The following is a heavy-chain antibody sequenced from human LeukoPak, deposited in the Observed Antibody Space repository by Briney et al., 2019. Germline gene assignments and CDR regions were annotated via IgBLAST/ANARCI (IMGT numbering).Heavy chain of an antibody. Sequence: TGGSLRLSCAASGFTFSSYAMTWVRQAPGKGLEWGSVMSGSGGSTYYADSVKGRFTISRDNSKNTLYLQMNSLRAEDTVLYYCAKDTGSHSGAFDIWGQGTMVTVSS. CDR1: GFTFSSYA. CDR3: AKDTGSHSGAFDI. CDR2: MSGSGGST. J-gene: IGHJ3*02. V-gene: IGHV3-23*01. D-gene: IGHD3-10*01.